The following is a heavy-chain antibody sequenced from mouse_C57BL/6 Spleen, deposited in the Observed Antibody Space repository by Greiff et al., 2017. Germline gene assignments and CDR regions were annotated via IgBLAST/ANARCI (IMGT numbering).Heavy chain of an antibody. CDR2: ISSGGSYT. D-gene: IGHD2-3*01. Sequence: DVQLVESGGDLVKPGGSLKLSCAASGFTFSSYGMSWVRQTPDKRLEWVATISSGGSYTYYPDSVKGRFTISRDNAKNTLYLQMSSLKSEDTAMYYCARGIYDGYYVGFDYWGQGTTLTVSS. CDR3: ARGIYDGYYVGFDY. CDR1: GFTFSSYG. V-gene: IGHV5-6*01. J-gene: IGHJ2*01.